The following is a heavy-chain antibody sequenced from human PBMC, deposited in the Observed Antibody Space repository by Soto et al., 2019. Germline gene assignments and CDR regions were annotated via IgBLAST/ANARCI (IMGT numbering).Heavy chain of an antibody. D-gene: IGHD3-3*01. Sequence: SETLSLTCTVSGGSISSYYWSWIRQPPGKGLEWIGYIYYSGSTNYNPSLKSRVTISVDTSKNQFSLKLSSVTAADTAVYYCARGIWSIFGVVISNYYGMDVWGQGTTVTVSS. CDR1: GGSISSYY. V-gene: IGHV4-59*01. J-gene: IGHJ6*02. CDR2: IYYSGST. CDR3: ARGIWSIFGVVISNYYGMDV.